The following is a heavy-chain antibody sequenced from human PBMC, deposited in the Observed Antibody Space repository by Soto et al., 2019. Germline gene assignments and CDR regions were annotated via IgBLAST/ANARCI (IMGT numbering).Heavy chain of an antibody. J-gene: IGHJ4*02. CDR1: GFTFSSYG. CDR3: ARSITMLRGAKYYFDY. V-gene: IGHV3-33*01. CDR2: IWYDGSNK. D-gene: IGHD3-10*01. Sequence: GGSLRLSCAASGFTFSSYGMHWVRQAPGKGLEWVAVIWYDGSNKYYADSVKGRFTISRDNSASTSYMEMSTLTSEDTALYYCARSITMLRGAKYYFDYWGQGTLVTVSS.